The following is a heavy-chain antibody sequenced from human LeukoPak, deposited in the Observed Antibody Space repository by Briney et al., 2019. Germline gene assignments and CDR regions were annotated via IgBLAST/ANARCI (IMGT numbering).Heavy chain of an antibody. V-gene: IGHV3-53*05. CDR1: GFTVSSNY. CDR3: ARDNLASTSLDY. D-gene: IGHD2-2*01. CDR2: IYSGGST. Sequence: GGSLRLSCAASGFTVSSNYMSWVRQAPGKGLEWVSVIYSGGSTYYADSVKGRFTISRDNSKNTLYLQMNSLRAEDTAVYYCARDNLASTSLDYWGQGTLVTVSS. J-gene: IGHJ4*02.